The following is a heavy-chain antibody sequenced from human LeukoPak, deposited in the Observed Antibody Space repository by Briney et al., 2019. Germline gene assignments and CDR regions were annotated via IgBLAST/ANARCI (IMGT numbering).Heavy chain of an antibody. J-gene: IGHJ4*02. V-gene: IGHV3-23*01. CDR3: AKDPCSSTSCYTGRDY. Sequence: GGSLRLSCAASGFTFSSYAMSWVRQAPGKGLEWVSAISGSGGSTYYADSVKGRFTLYRHNSKNTLYLQMNSLRAEDTAVYYCAKDPCSSTSCYTGRDYWGQGTLVTVSS. CDR1: GFTFSSYA. CDR2: ISGSGGST. D-gene: IGHD2-2*02.